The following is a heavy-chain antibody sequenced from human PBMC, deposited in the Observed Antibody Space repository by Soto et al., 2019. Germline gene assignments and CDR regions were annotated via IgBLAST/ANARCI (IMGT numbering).Heavy chain of an antibody. CDR2: IYWDNDK. V-gene: IGHV2-5*02. D-gene: IGHD1-7*01. CDR1: GFSLSTSGVG. J-gene: IGHJ4*01. CDR3: AHRLEGYDWNSGNFDS. Sequence: QITLKESGPTLVQPRQTLTLTCTFSGFSLSTSGVGVGWIRQTPGKALEWLALIYWDNDKRYSPSLKSRLTITKDTSKNEGILTVNNLEPVDTATYYCAHRLEGYDWNSGNFDSWGHGTLVTVSS.